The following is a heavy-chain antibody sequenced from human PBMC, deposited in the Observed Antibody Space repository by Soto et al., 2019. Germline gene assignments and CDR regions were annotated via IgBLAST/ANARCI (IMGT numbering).Heavy chain of an antibody. D-gene: IGHD5-12*01. V-gene: IGHV2-5*02. J-gene: IGHJ5*02. CDR1: GFSLSTSGVG. CDR2: IYWDDHK. CDR3: AHRGVYAEYSWFAP. Sequence: QITLKESGPTLVKPTQPLTLTCTFSGFSLSTSGVGVGWIRQPPGKALEWLALIYWDDHKRHSPSLKSRLTNXNXPXXIPVVLTRTHLDHVDTATYSCAHRGVYAEYSWFAPWGPGTLVTVSS.